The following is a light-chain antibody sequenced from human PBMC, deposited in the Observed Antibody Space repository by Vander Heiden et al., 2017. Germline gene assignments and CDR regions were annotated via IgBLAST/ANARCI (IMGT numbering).Light chain of an antibody. CDR2: GAS. Sequence: VFTPSPGILFLCPGERAPLSRRASHSVTWRNYLAWYQQKPGQAPRLLIYGASTRATDTPDRFTGSASGTDFTLTISRLEPEDFAVYYCQRYDSSLTWTFGQGTKVEIK. CDR3: QRYDSSLTWT. CDR1: HSVTWRNY. J-gene: IGKJ1*01. V-gene: IGKV3-20*01.